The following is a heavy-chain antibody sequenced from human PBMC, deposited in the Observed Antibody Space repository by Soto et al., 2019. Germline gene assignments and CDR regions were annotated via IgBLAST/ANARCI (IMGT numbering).Heavy chain of an antibody. J-gene: IGHJ6*02. CDR1: GFTFSSYG. V-gene: IGHV3-30*18. CDR2: ISYDGSNK. Sequence: QVQLVESGGGVVQPGRSLRLSCAASGFTFSSYGMHWVRQAPGKGLEWVAVISYDGSNKYYADSVKGRFTISRDNSKNTLYLQVNSLRAEDTAVYYCAKGVMWYGDNLYYYYYGMDVWGQGTTVTVSS. D-gene: IGHD4-17*01. CDR3: AKGVMWYGDNLYYYYYGMDV.